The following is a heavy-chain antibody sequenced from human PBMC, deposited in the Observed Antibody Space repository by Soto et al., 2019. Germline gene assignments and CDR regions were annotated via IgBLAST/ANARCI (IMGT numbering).Heavy chain of an antibody. CDR1: GFTFSSYG. Sequence: GGSLRLSCAASGFTFSSYGMHWVRQAPGKGLEWVAVIWYDGSNKYYADSVKGRFTISRDNSKNTLYLQMNSLRAEDTAVYYCARDYFHYDILTGHQRIWGQGTMVTVSS. V-gene: IGHV3-33*01. J-gene: IGHJ3*02. CDR2: IWYDGSNK. CDR3: ARDYFHYDILTGHQRI. D-gene: IGHD3-9*01.